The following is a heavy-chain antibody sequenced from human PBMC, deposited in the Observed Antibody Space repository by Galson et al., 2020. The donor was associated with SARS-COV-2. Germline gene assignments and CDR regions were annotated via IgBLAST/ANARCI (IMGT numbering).Heavy chain of an antibody. CDR1: GLSVSTHY. CDR3: ARAWGYYFDTRWDY. CDR2: IFGDDST. Sequence: GESLKISCTASGLSVSTHYMNWFRQAPGKGLEWVSIIFGDDSTYYADSVKGRFTLSRDNSENTVYLQMNNLRAEDTAVYYCARAWGYYFDTRWDYWGRGTLVTVSS. V-gene: IGHV3-53*01. J-gene: IGHJ4*02. D-gene: IGHD3-3*01.